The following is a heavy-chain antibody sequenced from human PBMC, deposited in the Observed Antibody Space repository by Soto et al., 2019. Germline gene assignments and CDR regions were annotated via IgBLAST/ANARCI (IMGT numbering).Heavy chain of an antibody. CDR3: VFGGWNQYFFDN. Sequence: TGGSLRLSCAASGITVSSSYMSWVRQAPGKGLQWVSVIYSAGSTYYADSVKVRFTISRDNSKNTLYLQMNSLRAEDTAVYYCVFGGWNQYFFDNWGQEIPVTVSS. D-gene: IGHD1-1*01. CDR1: GITVSSSY. V-gene: IGHV3-53*01. J-gene: IGHJ4*02. CDR2: IYSAGST.